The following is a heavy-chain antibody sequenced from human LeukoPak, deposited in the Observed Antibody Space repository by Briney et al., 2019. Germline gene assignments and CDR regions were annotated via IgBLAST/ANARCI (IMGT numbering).Heavy chain of an antibody. J-gene: IGHJ4*02. D-gene: IGHD3-22*01. CDR3: ARGYYYDSSGYYRPFDY. V-gene: IGHV3-30*02. Sequence: GGSLRLSCAASAFIFSKFDMHWVRQAPGRGLEWVAFIQYDGSNKYYADSVKGRFTISRDNSKNTLYLQMNSLRAEDTAVYYCARGYYYDSSGYYRPFDYWGQGTLVTVSS. CDR2: IQYDGSNK. CDR1: AFIFSKFD.